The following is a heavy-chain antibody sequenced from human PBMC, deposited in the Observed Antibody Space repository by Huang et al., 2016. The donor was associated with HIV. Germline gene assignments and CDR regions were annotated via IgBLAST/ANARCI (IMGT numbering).Heavy chain of an antibody. CDR3: ARDGTRLYYDFWSGYYNWFDP. D-gene: IGHD3-3*01. V-gene: IGHV4-59*11. CDR1: GGSISSHY. J-gene: IGHJ5*02. CDR2: IYYSGST. Sequence: QVQLQESGPGLVKPSETLSLTCTVSGGSISSHYWSWIRQPPGKGLEWIGSIYYSGSTNNNPALKSRVTISVDTSKNQFSLKLSSVTAADTAVYYCARDGTRLYYDFWSGYYNWFDPWGQGTLVTVSS.